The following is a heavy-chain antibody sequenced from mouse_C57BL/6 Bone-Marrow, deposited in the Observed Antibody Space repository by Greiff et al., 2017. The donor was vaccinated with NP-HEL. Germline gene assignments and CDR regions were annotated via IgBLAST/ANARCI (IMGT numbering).Heavy chain of an antibody. CDR3: VRPKRWLLNAMDY. CDR1: GFSFNTYA. D-gene: IGHD2-3*01. J-gene: IGHJ4*01. Sequence: VQLKESGGGLVQPKGSLKLSCAASGFSFNTYAMNWVRQAPGKGLEWVARIRSKSNNYATYYADSVKDRFTISRDDSESMLYLQMNNLKTEDTAMYYCVRPKRWLLNAMDYWGQGTSVTVSS. V-gene: IGHV10-1*01. CDR2: IRSKSNNYAT.